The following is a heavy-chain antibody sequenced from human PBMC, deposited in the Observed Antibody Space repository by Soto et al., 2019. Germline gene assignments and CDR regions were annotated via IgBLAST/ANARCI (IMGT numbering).Heavy chain of an antibody. J-gene: IGHJ6*02. CDR3: ARPRYEHYYYYGMDV. V-gene: IGHV4-39*01. CDR1: GGSSSSSSYY. Sequence: SETLSLTCTVSGGSSSSSSYYWGWLRQPPGTGLEWIGSIYYSGSTYYNPSLKSRVTISVDTSKNQFSLKLSSVTAADTAVYYCARPRYEHYYYYGMDVWGQGTTVTVSS. CDR2: IYYSGST. D-gene: IGHD2-2*01.